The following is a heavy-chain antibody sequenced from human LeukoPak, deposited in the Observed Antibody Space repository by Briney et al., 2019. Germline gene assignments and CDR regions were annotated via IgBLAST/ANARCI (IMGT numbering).Heavy chain of an antibody. V-gene: IGHV3-48*03. D-gene: IGHD3-22*01. Sequence: GGSLRLSCAASGFTFSSYEMNWVRQAPGKGLEWVSYISSSGSTIYYADSVKGRFTISRDNAKNSLYLQMNSLRAEDTAVYYCARDWDSSGGAFDIWGQGTMVTVSS. CDR1: GFTFSSYE. J-gene: IGHJ3*02. CDR3: ARDWDSSGGAFDI. CDR2: ISSSGSTI.